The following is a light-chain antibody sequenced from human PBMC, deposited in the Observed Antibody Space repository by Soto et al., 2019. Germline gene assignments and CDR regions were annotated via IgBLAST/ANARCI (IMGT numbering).Light chain of an antibody. J-gene: IGKJ4*01. Sequence: DIVLTQSPATLSLSPGERATLSCRASQSVSNYLAWYQQKPGQAPRLLIYDASNRAPGIPARFSGSGSGADFILTSSILAPEDFAVYYCQQRKSRLTFGGGTKVEIK. CDR3: QQRKSRLT. V-gene: IGKV3-11*01. CDR1: QSVSNY. CDR2: DAS.